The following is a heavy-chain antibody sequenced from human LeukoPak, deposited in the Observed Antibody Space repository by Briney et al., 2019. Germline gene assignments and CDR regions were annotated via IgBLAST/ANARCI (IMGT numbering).Heavy chain of an antibody. V-gene: IGHV4-59*08. CDR3: ASSSWLRDANFDN. CDR2: IFESGKT. J-gene: IGHJ4*02. Sequence: GSLRLSCAASGFTFSSYWMSWVRQPPGKGLEWIGRIFESGKTNYNPSLKSRVTISVDTSKNQFSLKLRSVTAIDTAVYYCASSSWLRDANFDNWGQGTLVTVSS. CDR1: GFTFSSYW. D-gene: IGHD6-13*01.